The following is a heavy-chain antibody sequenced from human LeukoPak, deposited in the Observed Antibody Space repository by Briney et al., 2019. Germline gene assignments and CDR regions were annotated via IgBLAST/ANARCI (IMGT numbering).Heavy chain of an antibody. CDR3: ARVYPLAAAGAKHRNWFDP. CDR2: ISAYNGNT. V-gene: IGHV1-8*03. Sequence: GASVKVSCKASGYTFTSYGISWVRQAPGQGLEWMGWISAYNGNTGYAQKFQGRVTITRNTSISTAYMELSSLRSEDTAVYYCARVYPLAAAGAKHRNWFDPWGQGTLVTVSS. CDR1: GYTFTSYG. J-gene: IGHJ5*02. D-gene: IGHD6-13*01.